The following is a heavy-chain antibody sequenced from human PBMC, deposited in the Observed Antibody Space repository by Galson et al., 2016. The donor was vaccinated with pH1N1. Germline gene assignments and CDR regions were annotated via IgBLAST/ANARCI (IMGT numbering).Heavy chain of an antibody. V-gene: IGHV1-69*06. Sequence: SVKVSCKASGVIFNSYAINWVRQAPGQGLEWTGGIIAIFNTPNYAQDFPRRVTITADKPTTTVYLELSGLTSEDTAVHYCARARNYYGNEAFDIWGQGTMLIVSS. D-gene: IGHD3-22*01. CDR2: IIAIFNTP. CDR1: GVIFNSYA. J-gene: IGHJ3*02. CDR3: ARARNYYGNEAFDI.